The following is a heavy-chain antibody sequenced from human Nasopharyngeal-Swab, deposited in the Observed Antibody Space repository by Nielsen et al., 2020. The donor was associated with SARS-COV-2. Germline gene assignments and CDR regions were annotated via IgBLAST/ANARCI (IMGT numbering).Heavy chain of an antibody. J-gene: IGHJ6*02. CDR1: GFTFSSYA. V-gene: IGHV3-23*01. CDR3: EKDQDYYDSSAYGGYGMDG. D-gene: IGHD3-22*01. CDR2: ISGSGGST. Sequence: GGSLRLSCAASGFTFSSYAMSWVRQAPGKGLEWVSAISGSGGSTYYADSVKGRFTISRDNSKNTLYLQMNSLRAEDTAVYYCEKDQDYYDSSAYGGYGMDGWGQGTTVTVSS.